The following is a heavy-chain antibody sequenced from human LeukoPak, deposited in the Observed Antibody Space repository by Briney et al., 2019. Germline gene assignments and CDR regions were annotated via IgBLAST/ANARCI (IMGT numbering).Heavy chain of an antibody. J-gene: IGHJ5*02. V-gene: IGHV4-61*01. Sequence: SETLSLTCSVSGDSVSSSPYYWGWIRQPPGKGLEWIGNTFSTSTLYNASLRSRVTIVVDTSKNQFSLKLTSATAADTAIYFCARYKFHNYFDPWDQGTLVVVSS. CDR3: ARYKFHNYFDP. CDR1: GDSVSSSPYY. D-gene: IGHD5-24*01. CDR2: TFSTST.